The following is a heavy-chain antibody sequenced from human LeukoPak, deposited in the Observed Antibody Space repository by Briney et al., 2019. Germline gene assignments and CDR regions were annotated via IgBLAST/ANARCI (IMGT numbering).Heavy chain of an antibody. Sequence: GGSLRLSCAASGFTFSSYSMNWVRQAPGKGLEWVSSISSSSNYIYYADSVKGRFTISRDNAKNSLYLQMNSLRAEDTAVYYCMTMDTSGYWGRGTLVTVSS. V-gene: IGHV3-21*01. CDR2: ISSSSNYI. CDR3: MTMDTSGY. D-gene: IGHD3-10*01. J-gene: IGHJ4*02. CDR1: GFTFSSYS.